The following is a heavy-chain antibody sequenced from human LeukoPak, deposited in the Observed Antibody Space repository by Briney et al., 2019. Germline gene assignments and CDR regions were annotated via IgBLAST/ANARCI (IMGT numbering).Heavy chain of an antibody. V-gene: IGHV3-9*01. CDR2: TSRNSDSI. CDR1: AFTLDDYA. D-gene: IGHD3-16*01. J-gene: IGHJ6*02. Sequence: PRRSLRPSCAPSAFTLDDYATHWVRQVPGKGLEWVSGTSRNSDSIGYADYGKGRFTISRDNAKNSLYLQMNSLRAEDTALYDCAKVMITFGGVRYGMDVWGQGTTVTVSS. CDR3: AKVMITFGGVRYGMDV.